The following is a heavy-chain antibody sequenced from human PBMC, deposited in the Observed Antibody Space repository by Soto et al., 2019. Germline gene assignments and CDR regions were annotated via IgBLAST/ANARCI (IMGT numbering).Heavy chain of an antibody. D-gene: IGHD6-19*01. Sequence: EVQLLESGGGFVQPGGSLRLSCAASGFTFRSYTMTWVRQAPGKGLEWVSTINPTGTDIHYADSVKGRFTISRDNSRNTLYLQMNSLRVDDTAIYYCAKPFPAVPGPKPMEYWGQGTLVTASS. CDR1: GFTFRSYT. V-gene: IGHV3-23*01. CDR3: AKPFPAVPGPKPMEY. CDR2: INPTGTDI. J-gene: IGHJ4*02.